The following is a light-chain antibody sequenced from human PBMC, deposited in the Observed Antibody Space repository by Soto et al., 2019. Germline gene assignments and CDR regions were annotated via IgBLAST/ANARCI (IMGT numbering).Light chain of an antibody. CDR2: KAS. V-gene: IGKV1-5*03. CDR1: QSINSW. CDR3: QQYDTYST. Sequence: DLQMTQSPSTLSASVGDRVTITCRASQSINSWLAWYQQKPGKAPKLLIYKASSLESGVPARFSGSGSGTEFTLSISSLQPDDFATYYCQQYDTYSTFGQGTKVEIK. J-gene: IGKJ1*01.